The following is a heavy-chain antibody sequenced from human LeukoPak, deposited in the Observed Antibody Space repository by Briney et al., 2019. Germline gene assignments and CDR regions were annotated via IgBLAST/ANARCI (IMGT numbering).Heavy chain of an antibody. V-gene: IGHV3-11*06. D-gene: IGHD6-19*01. CDR1: GISFSDYY. CDR3: ARDLGSGWQYYFDY. J-gene: IGHJ4*02. Sequence: PGGSLRLSCAASGISFSDYYMSWIRQAPGKGLEWVSSISSSSSYIYYADSVKGRFTISRDNAKNSLYLQMNSLRAEDTAVYYCARDLGSGWQYYFDYWGQGTLVTVSS. CDR2: ISSSSSYI.